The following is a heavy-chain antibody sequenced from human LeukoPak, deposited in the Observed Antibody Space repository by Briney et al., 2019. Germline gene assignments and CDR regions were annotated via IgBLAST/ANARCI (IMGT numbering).Heavy chain of an antibody. Sequence: GGSLRLSCAASGFTFSSYAMSWVRQAPGQGLEWVSAISGSGGSTYYADSVKGRFTISRDNSKNTPYLQMNSLRAEDTAVYYCAKDSGGQGWFDPWGQGTLVTVSS. D-gene: IGHD1-26*01. CDR3: AKDSGGQGWFDP. V-gene: IGHV3-23*01. J-gene: IGHJ5*02. CDR1: GFTFSSYA. CDR2: ISGSGGST.